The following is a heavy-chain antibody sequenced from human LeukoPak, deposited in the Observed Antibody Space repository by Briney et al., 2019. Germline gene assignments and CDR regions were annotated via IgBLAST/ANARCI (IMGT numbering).Heavy chain of an antibody. Sequence: GGSLRLSCVASGFTFSNYWMNWVRQAPGKGLEWVSYISSSGSTIYYADSVKGRFTISRDNAKNSLYLQMNSLRAEDTAVYYCAELGITMIGGVWGKGTTVTISS. V-gene: IGHV3-48*04. CDR1: GFTFSNYW. D-gene: IGHD3-10*02. CDR3: AELGITMIGGV. CDR2: ISSSGSTI. J-gene: IGHJ6*04.